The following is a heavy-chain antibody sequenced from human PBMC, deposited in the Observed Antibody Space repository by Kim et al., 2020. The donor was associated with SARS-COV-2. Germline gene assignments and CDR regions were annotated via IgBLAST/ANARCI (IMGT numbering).Heavy chain of an antibody. J-gene: IGHJ6*03. CDR2: IRSKAYGGTT. Sequence: GGSLRLSCTASGFTFGDYAMSWVRQAPGKGLEWVGFIRSKAYGGTTEYAASVKGRFTISRDDSKTIAYLQMNSLKTEDTAVYYCTREKYSSGEYYYYYYMAVWGKGTTVTVSS. V-gene: IGHV3-49*04. CDR1: GFTFGDYA. D-gene: IGHD6-25*01. CDR3: TREKYSSGEYYYYYYMAV.